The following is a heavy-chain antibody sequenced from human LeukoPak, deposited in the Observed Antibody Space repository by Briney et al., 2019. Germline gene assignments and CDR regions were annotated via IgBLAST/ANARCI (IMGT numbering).Heavy chain of an antibody. V-gene: IGHV3-48*03. CDR1: GFTFSSYE. J-gene: IGHJ3*02. CDR3: ARLWGTSNDAFDI. CDR2: IGSSGSGI. D-gene: IGHD3-16*01. Sequence: QPGGSLRLSCAASGFTFSSYEMNWVRQAPGKGLEWVSYIGSSGSGIYYADSVKGRFTISRDNAKNSLFLQMNSLRAEDSAVYYCARLWGTSNDAFDIWGQGTMVTVSS.